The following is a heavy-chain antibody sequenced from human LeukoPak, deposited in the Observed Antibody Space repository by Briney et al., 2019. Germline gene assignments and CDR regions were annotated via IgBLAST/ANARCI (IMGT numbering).Heavy chain of an antibody. D-gene: IGHD3-3*01. CDR1: GFTFSSYS. CDR3: ARDWDHDFWSGYHHDAFDI. V-gene: IGHV3-21*01. Sequence: PGGSLRLSCAASGFTFSSYSMNWVRQAPGKGLEWVSSISSSRRYIYYADSVKGRFTISRDNAKNSLYLQMNSLRAEDTAVYYCARDWDHDFWSGYHHDAFDIWGQGTMVTVSS. CDR2: ISSSRRYI. J-gene: IGHJ3*02.